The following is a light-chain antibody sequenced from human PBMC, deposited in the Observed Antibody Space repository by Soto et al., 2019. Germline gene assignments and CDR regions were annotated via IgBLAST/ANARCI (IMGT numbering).Light chain of an antibody. CDR1: HSDIGAGYG. CDR2: DTT. V-gene: IGLV1-40*01. CDR3: SSYTSNSTLV. J-gene: IGLJ3*02. Sequence: QSVLTQPPSVTGAPGQRVTISCTGSHSDIGAGYGVHWYQQFPHSAPKLLIYDTTNRPSGVPDRFSGSRSGTSASLAITGLQAEDEADYFCSSYTSNSTLVFGGGTKLTVL.